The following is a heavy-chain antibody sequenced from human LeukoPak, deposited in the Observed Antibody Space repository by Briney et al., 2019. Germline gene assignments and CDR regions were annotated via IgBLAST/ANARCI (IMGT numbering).Heavy chain of an antibody. CDR3: ARYSGSYEVNYYYYYGMDV. J-gene: IGHJ6*02. V-gene: IGHV3-7*03. Sequence: GGSLRLSCAASGFTYSSYWRSWVRQAPAKGLEWVANVKEGGSEKYYVDSVKGRFTISRDNAKNSLYLQMNSLRAEDTAVSYCARYSGSYEVNYYYYYGMDVWGQGTTVTVSS. CDR2: VKEGGSEK. CDR1: GFTYSSYW. D-gene: IGHD1-26*01.